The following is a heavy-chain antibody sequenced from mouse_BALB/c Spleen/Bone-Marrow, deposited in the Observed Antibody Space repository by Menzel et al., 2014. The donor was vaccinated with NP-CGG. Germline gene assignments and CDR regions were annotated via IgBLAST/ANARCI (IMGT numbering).Heavy chain of an antibody. CDR2: IDPENGDT. V-gene: IGHV14-4*02. J-gene: IGHJ4*01. D-gene: IGHD2-3*01. CDR3: ARWEYYAMDY. Sequence: EVQVVESGAGLVRSGASVKLSCPASGFNIKHYYIHWVKQRPEQGLEWIGWIDPENGDTEYAPKFQGKATITADTSSNTAYLQLSSLTSEDTAVYYCARWEYYAMDYWGQGTSVTVSS. CDR1: GFNIKHYY.